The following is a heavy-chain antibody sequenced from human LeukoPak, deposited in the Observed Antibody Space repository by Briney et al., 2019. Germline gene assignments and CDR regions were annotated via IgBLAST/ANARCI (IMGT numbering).Heavy chain of an antibody. CDR1: GITVSSNY. J-gene: IGHJ3*02. D-gene: IGHD6-19*01. CDR3: ARDLAEPRGAFDI. V-gene: IGHV3-53*04. CDR2: IYSGGST. Sequence: GCSLRLSCAASGITVSSNYMSWVRQAPRKGLEWVSVIYSGGSTYYADSVKGRFTISRHNSKNTLYLQMNSLRAEDTAVYYCARDLAEPRGAFDIWGQGTMVTVSS.